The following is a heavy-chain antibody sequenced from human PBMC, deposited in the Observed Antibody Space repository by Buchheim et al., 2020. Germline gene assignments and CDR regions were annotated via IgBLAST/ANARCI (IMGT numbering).Heavy chain of an antibody. CDR1: GFTFSSYS. CDR3: ARDPIYSYGYLTNQDDYYFDY. V-gene: IGHV3-21*01. J-gene: IGHJ4*02. D-gene: IGHD5-18*01. Sequence: EVQLVESGGGLVKPGGSLRLSCAASGFTFSSYSMNWVRQAPGKGLEWVSSISSSSSYIYYADSVKGRFTISRDNAKNSLYLQMNSLRAEDTAVYYCARDPIYSYGYLTNQDDYYFDYWGQGTL. CDR2: ISSSSSYI.